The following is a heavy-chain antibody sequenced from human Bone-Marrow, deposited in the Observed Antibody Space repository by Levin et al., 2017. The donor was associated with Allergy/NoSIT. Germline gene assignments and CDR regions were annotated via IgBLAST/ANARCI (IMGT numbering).Heavy chain of an antibody. J-gene: IGHJ4*02. CDR3: ARHVQWHRWYYYDS. CDR2: IYPRDSDA. V-gene: IGHV5-51*01. CDR1: GYSFTDNW. Sequence: GESLKISCKAVGYSFTDNWIAWMRRTPGNGLEWLGIIYPRDSDARYSPSFQGQVTISADNSISTTYLQWSSLKASDTAVYYCARHVQWHRWYYYDSWGQGTLVTVSS. D-gene: IGHD6-19*01.